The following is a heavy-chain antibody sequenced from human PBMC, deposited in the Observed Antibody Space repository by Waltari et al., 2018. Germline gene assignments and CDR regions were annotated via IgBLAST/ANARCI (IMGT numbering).Heavy chain of an antibody. V-gene: IGHV1-69*14. CDR2: ITPIVGTS. Sequence: QVQLVQSGAEVKKPGSSVKVSCKASGGTFSSYAISWVRQAPGQGLEWMGGITPIVGTSNYAQKYQGKFTITADKSTSTAYMGLSSLRAEDTAVYYCARLSEYGDGWDYWGQGTLVTVSS. CDR3: ARLSEYGDGWDY. D-gene: IGHD4-17*01. J-gene: IGHJ4*02. CDR1: GGTFSSYA.